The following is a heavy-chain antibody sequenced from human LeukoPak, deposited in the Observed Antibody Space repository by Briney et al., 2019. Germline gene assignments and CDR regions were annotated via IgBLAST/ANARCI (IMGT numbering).Heavy chain of an antibody. CDR3: AKAPVTTCSGAYCYPFDY. V-gene: IGHV3-23*01. CDR1: GFTFSSYA. Sequence: GGSLRLSCAASGFTFSSYAMSWVRQAPEKGLEWVSAISVSGNTYHADSVKGRFTISRDSSKNTLYLQMNRLRAEDAAVYYCAKAPVTTCSGAYCYPFDYWGQGTLVTVSS. D-gene: IGHD2-21*01. J-gene: IGHJ4*02. CDR2: ISVSGNT.